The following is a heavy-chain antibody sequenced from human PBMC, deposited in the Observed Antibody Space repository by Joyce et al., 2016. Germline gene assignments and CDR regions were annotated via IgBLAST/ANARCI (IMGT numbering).Heavy chain of an antibody. CDR3: AHRPDNGHNPSAFDF. CDR2: IYWDDDK. V-gene: IGHV2-5*02. Sequence: QITLKASGPTLVKPTQTLTLTCAFSGFSLRTRGVGVGWLRQPPGKALEWLALIYWDDDKRYSPSLKNRLSLTKDTSRNQVVLTMTNMDPVDTATYYCAHRPDNGHNPSAFDFWGQGTLVTVSS. D-gene: IGHD2-8*01. CDR1: GFSLRTRGVG. J-gene: IGHJ4*02.